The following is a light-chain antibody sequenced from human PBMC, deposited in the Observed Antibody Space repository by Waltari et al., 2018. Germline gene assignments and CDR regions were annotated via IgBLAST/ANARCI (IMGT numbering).Light chain of an antibody. J-gene: IGKJ2*01. CDR3: QQYGSSPPYT. V-gene: IGKV3-20*01. CDR1: QSVSSSY. CDR2: GPS. Sequence: IVFTQSPGTLSLSPGERATLSCRASQSVSSSYLAWYQQTPGEAPRLLIYGPSSRATGIPNRFSGSGSRTDLTLTISRLEPEDFAVYYCQQYGSSPPYTFGQGTKLEIK.